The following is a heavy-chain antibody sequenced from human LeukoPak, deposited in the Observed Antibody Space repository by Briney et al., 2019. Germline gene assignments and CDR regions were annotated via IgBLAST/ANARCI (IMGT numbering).Heavy chain of an antibody. Sequence: SETLSLTCTVSGGSISSYYWSWIRQPPGKGLEWIGYIYCSGSTNYNPSLKSRVTISVDTSKNQFSLKLSSVTAADTAVYYCASKAVAGTFSRFDPWGQGTLVTVSS. V-gene: IGHV4-59*01. CDR2: IYCSGST. J-gene: IGHJ5*02. D-gene: IGHD6-19*01. CDR1: GGSISSYY. CDR3: ASKAVAGTFSRFDP.